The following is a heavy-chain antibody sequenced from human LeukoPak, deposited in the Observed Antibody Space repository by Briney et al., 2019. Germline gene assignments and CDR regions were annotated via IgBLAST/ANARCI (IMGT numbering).Heavy chain of an antibody. V-gene: IGHV4-39*01. Sequence: KPSETLSLTCTVSGGSISSSSYYWGWIRQPPGKGLEWIGSIYYSGSTYYNPSLKSRVTISVDTSKNQFSLKLSSVTAADTAVYYCARAPTYYDILTGYYPDAFDIWGQGTMVTVSS. D-gene: IGHD3-9*01. CDR1: GGSISSSSYY. CDR2: IYYSGST. CDR3: ARAPTYYDILTGYYPDAFDI. J-gene: IGHJ3*02.